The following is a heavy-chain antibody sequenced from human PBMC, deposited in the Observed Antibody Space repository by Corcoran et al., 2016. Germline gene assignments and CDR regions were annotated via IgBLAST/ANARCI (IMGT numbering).Heavy chain of an antibody. D-gene: IGHD6-19*01. CDR1: GYTYTRYA. J-gene: IGHJ4*02. Sequence: VQLVQSGAEVKKPGASVKVSCKASGYTYTRYAMHWVRQAPGQRLEWMGWINAGNGNTKYSQKFQGRVTITRDSSASTAYMELRSLRSEDTAVYYCARDSQLGSGWHYFDYWGQGTLVTVSS. CDR2: INAGNGNT. CDR3: ARDSQLGSGWHYFDY. V-gene: IGHV1-3*01.